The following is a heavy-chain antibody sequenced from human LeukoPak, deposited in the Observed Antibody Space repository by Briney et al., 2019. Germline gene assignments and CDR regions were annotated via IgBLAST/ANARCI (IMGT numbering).Heavy chain of an antibody. CDR3: ARLRAAVALPDWFDP. CDR1: GYSFTSYW. V-gene: IGHV5-51*01. J-gene: IGHJ5*02. Sequence: GESLKFSCKCSGYSFTSYWIGWVRQMPGRGLEWMGIIYPGDSDTRYSPSFQGQATISTDKSISTAYLQWSSLKASDTAMYYCARLRAAVALPDWFDPWGQGTLVTVSS. CDR2: IYPGDSDT. D-gene: IGHD6-13*01.